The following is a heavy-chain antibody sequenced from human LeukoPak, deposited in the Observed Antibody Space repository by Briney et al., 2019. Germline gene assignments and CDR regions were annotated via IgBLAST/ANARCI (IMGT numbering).Heavy chain of an antibody. CDR1: GFTFSSYG. CDR3: AKDPYSYGLNYFDY. CDR2: ISYDGSNK. V-gene: IGHV3-30*18. J-gene: IGHJ4*02. D-gene: IGHD5-18*01. Sequence: PGRSLRLSCAASGFTFSSYGTHWVRQAPGKGLEWVAVISYDGSNKYYADSVKGRFTISRDNSKNTLYLQMNSLRAEDTAVYYCAKDPYSYGLNYFDYWGQGTLVTVSS.